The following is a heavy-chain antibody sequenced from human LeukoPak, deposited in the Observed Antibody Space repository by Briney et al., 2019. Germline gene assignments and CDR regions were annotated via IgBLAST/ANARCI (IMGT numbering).Heavy chain of an antibody. J-gene: IGHJ5*02. CDR2: INHSGST. V-gene: IGHV4-34*01. CDR1: GFTFSSYA. CDR3: ARGRRNWFDP. Sequence: GSLRLSCAASGFTFSSYAMSWVRQAPGKGLEWIGEINHSGSTNYNPSLKSRVTISVDTSKNQFSLELSSVTAADTAVYYRARGRRNWFDPWGQGTLVTVSS.